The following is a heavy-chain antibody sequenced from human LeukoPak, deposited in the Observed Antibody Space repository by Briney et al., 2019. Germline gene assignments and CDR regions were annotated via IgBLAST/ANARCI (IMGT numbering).Heavy chain of an antibody. CDR2: IYSGGST. CDR3: ARMGHGDYSSFDY. D-gene: IGHD4-17*01. CDR1: GFTVSSNY. Sequence: GGSLRLSCAASGFTVSSNYMSWVRQAPGRGLEWVSVIYSGGSTYYADSVKGRFTISRDNSKNTLYLQMNSLRAEDTAVYYCARMGHGDYSSFDYWGQGTLVTVSS. V-gene: IGHV3-53*01. J-gene: IGHJ4*02.